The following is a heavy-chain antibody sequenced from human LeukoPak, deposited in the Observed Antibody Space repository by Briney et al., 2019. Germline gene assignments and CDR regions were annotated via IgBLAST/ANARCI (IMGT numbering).Heavy chain of an antibody. J-gene: IGHJ3*02. D-gene: IGHD3-22*01. CDR1: GGTFSSYA. V-gene: IGHV1-69*13. Sequence: SVKVSCKASGGTFSSYAISWVRQAPGQGLKWMGGIIPIFGTANYAQKFQGRVTITADESTSTAYMELSSLRSEDTAVYYCARALTYYYDSSGYSAFDIWGQGTMVTVSS. CDR3: ARALTYYYDSSGYSAFDI. CDR2: IIPIFGTA.